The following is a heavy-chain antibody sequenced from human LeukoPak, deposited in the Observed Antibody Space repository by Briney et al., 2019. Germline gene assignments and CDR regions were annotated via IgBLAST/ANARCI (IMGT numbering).Heavy chain of an antibody. V-gene: IGHV1-18*01. Sequence: ASVKVSCKASGYTFTSYGISWVRQAPGQGLEWMGWISAYNGNTNYAQKLQGRVTMTTDTSTSTAYMELSSLRSEDTAVYYCARDPARESIRYFERWGQGTLVTVSS. CDR1: GYTFTSYG. CDR3: ARDPARESIRYFER. J-gene: IGHJ4*02. CDR2: ISAYNGNT. D-gene: IGHD3-9*01.